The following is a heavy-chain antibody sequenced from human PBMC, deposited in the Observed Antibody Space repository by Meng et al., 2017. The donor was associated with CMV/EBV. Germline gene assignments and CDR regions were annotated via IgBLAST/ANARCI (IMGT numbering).Heavy chain of an antibody. Sequence: SVQVSCKASGVTFSSCTLSWVRQAPGQGLEWMGGITPIFGVAQYAQNFQGRVTITADEYTNTAYMELSSLRSEDTAVYYCARVMCHYGGNSGGYWGQGTLVTVSS. CDR3: ARVMCHYGGNSGGY. V-gene: IGHV1-69*13. D-gene: IGHD4-23*01. CDR2: ITPIFGVA. CDR1: GVTFSSCT. J-gene: IGHJ4*02.